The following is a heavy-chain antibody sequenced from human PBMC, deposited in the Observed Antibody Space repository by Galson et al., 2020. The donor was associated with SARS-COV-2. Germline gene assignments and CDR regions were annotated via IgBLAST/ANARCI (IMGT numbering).Heavy chain of an antibody. Sequence: ASETLSLTCTVSGGSISSYYWSWIRQPPGKGLEWIGYIYYSGSTNYNPSLKSRVTISVDTSKNQFSLKLGSVTAADTAVYYCARAAYSGSYYYYGMDVWGQGTTVTVSS. V-gene: IGHV4-59*08. CDR1: GGSISSYY. J-gene: IGHJ6*02. CDR3: ARAAYSGSYYYYGMDV. CDR2: IYYSGST. D-gene: IGHD1-26*01.